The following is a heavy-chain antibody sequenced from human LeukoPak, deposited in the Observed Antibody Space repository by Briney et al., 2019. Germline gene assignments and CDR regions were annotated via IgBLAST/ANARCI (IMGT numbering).Heavy chain of an antibody. D-gene: IGHD2-21*01. J-gene: IGHJ3*02. CDR1: GFTFSSYG. Sequence: PGGTLRLSCAASGFTFSSYGMSWVRQAPGKGLEWVSAISGSGGSTYYADSVKGRFTISRDNSKNTLYLQMNSLRAEDTAVYYCASLPLRDSNDAFDIWGQGTMVTVSS. V-gene: IGHV3-23*01. CDR2: ISGSGGST. CDR3: ASLPLRDSNDAFDI.